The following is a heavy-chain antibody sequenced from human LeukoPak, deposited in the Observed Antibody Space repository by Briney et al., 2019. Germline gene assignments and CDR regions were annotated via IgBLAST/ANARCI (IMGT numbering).Heavy chain of an antibody. J-gene: IGHJ3*02. CDR2: IKPSDGST. CDR1: GYTFTGYY. CDR3: ARDRSLAAPEAEFDI. Sequence: ASVKVSCKASGYTFTGYYMHWVRQAPGQGLDWVGVIKPSDGSTMYAQRFQGRVTMTRDTSTSTVYMELSSLRSEDTAVFYCARDRSLAAPEAEFDIWGQGTLVTVSS. V-gene: IGHV1-46*01. D-gene: IGHD6-13*01.